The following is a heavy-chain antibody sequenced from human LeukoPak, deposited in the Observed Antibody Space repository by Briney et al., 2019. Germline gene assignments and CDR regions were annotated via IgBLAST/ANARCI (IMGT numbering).Heavy chain of an antibody. Sequence: PGGSLRLSCAASGFNFTNYNMNWVRQAPGKGLEWVSSINRSGSYIFYADSVKGRFTISRDNTKNSLYLQMNSLRAEDTAVYYCARDPGIQLWSYYFDYWGPGTLVTVSS. J-gene: IGHJ4*02. CDR3: ARDPGIQLWSYYFDY. V-gene: IGHV3-21*01. CDR2: INRSGSYI. CDR1: GFNFTNYN. D-gene: IGHD5-18*01.